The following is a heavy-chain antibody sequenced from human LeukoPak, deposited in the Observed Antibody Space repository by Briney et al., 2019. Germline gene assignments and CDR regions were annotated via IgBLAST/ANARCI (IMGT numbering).Heavy chain of an antibody. Sequence: GGSLRLSCAASGFTFLSYGMHWVRQAPGKGLEWVAFIRYDGSNKYYADSVKGRFTISRDNSKNTLYLQMNSLTAADTAVYYCARDRVGQQLVGRKNNYYYMDVWGKGTTVTISS. D-gene: IGHD6-13*01. J-gene: IGHJ6*03. CDR2: IRYDGSNK. CDR1: GFTFLSYG. V-gene: IGHV3-30*02. CDR3: ARDRVGQQLVGRKNNYYYMDV.